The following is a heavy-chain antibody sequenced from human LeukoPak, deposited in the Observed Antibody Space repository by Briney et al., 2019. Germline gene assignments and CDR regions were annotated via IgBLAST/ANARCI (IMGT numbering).Heavy chain of an antibody. D-gene: IGHD1-26*01. CDR3: ARHLQDYSGSYAIDY. V-gene: IGHV5-51*01. J-gene: IGHJ4*02. Sequence: GESLKISCKGSGYTFISYYIGWVRQMPGKGLEWMGSIYPGDSDTRYSPSFQCQVTISADKSINTAYLQWSSLKASDTAMYYCARHLQDYSGSYAIDYWGQGTLVTVSS. CDR1: GYTFISYY. CDR2: IYPGDSDT.